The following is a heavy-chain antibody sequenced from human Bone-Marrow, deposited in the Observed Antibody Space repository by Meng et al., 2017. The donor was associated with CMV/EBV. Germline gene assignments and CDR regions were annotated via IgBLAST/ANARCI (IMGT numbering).Heavy chain of an antibody. Sequence: GESLKISCAASGFTFSSYSMNWVRQAPGKGLEWVSAISGSGGSTYYADSVKGRFTISRDNYKNTLYLKMNSLRAEDTAVYYCAPRVLGANWGQGTLVTVSS. CDR3: APRVLGAN. D-gene: IGHD1-26*01. CDR1: GFTFSSYS. V-gene: IGHV3-23*01. J-gene: IGHJ4*02. CDR2: ISGSGGST.